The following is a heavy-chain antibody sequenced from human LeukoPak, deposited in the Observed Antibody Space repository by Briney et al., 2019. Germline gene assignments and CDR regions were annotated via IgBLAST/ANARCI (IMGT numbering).Heavy chain of an antibody. CDR2: IKQDGSEK. D-gene: IGHD6-13*01. J-gene: IGHJ6*03. CDR1: GFTFSSYG. Sequence: GGSLRLSCAASGFTFSSYGMSWVRQAPGKGLEWVANIKQDGSEKYYVDSVKGRFTISRDNAKNSLYLQMNSPRAEDTAVYYCARRNRAAAGTRSAYYYYYMDVWGKGTTVTVSS. CDR3: ARRNRAAAGTRSAYYYYYMDV. V-gene: IGHV3-7*01.